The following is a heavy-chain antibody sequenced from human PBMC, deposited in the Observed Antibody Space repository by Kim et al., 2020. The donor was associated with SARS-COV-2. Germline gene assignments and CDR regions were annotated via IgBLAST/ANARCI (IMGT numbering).Heavy chain of an antibody. V-gene: IGHV3-23*01. D-gene: IGHD2-15*01. J-gene: IGHJ4*02. CDR3: ATGRRGLRIVVVAATSADY. CDR2: ISGSGGST. Sequence: GGSLRLSCAASGFTFSSYAMSWVRQAPGKGLEWVSAISGSGGSTYYADSLKGRFTISRDNSKNTLYLQMNSLRAEDTAVYYCATGRRGLRIVVVAATSADYWGQGTLVTVSS. CDR1: GFTFSSYA.